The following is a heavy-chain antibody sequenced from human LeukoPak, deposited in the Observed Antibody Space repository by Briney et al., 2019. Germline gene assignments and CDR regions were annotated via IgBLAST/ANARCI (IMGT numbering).Heavy chain of an antibody. J-gene: IGHJ2*01. CDR2: INHSGST. CDR1: GGSFSGYY. Sequence: PSETLSLTCAVYGGSFSGYYWSWIRQPPGKGLEWIGEINHSGSTNYNPSLKSRVTISVDTSKNQFSLKLSSVTAADTAVYYCASPLISNYYGSGRALGYFDLWGRGTLVTVSS. V-gene: IGHV4-34*01. CDR3: ASPLISNYYGSGRALGYFDL. D-gene: IGHD3-10*01.